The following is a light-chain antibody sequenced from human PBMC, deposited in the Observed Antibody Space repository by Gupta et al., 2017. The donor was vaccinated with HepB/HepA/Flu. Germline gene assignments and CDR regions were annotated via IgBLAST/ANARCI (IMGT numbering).Light chain of an antibody. Sequence: IQLTQSPSFLSASVGDRVTITCRASQGISSYLAWYQQKPGKAPKLLIYAASTLQSGVPSRFSGSGSGTEFTLTISSLQPEDFAVYYCQQLHSYPITFGQGTRLEIK. CDR2: AAS. V-gene: IGKV1-9*01. J-gene: IGKJ5*01. CDR1: QGISSY. CDR3: QQLHSYPIT.